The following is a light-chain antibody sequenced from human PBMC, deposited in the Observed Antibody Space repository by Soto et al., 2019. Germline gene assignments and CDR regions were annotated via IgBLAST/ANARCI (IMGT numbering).Light chain of an antibody. Sequence: EIVMTPSPAAPSVSPGERATPSFRASQSVSSNLAWYQQRPGQAPRLLIYAASTRATGIPARFSGSGSGTEFILTISSLQSEDSATYYCQHYNTWPWTFGQGTKVDIK. CDR3: QHYNTWPWT. CDR1: QSVSSN. J-gene: IGKJ1*01. V-gene: IGKV3D-15*01. CDR2: AAS.